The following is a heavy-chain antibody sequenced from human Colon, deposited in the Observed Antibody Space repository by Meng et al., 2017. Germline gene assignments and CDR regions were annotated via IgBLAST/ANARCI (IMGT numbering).Heavy chain of an antibody. CDR3: GTTDINYCPIHY. Sequence: QMQLRESGPGLVKPSGTLSLTCAVPGASISTTNWWTWFRQSPGKGLEWIGEIAQTGRTNYNRSLKSRVSISMDKSKNHFSLNVTSVTAADTAVYYCGTTDINYCPIHYWGQGTLVTVSS. D-gene: IGHD1/OR15-1a*01. V-gene: IGHV4-4*02. CDR1: GASISTTNW. CDR2: IAQTGRT. J-gene: IGHJ4*02.